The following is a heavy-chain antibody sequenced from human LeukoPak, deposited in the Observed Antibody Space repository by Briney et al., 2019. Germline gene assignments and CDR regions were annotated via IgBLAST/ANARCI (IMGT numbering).Heavy chain of an antibody. D-gene: IGHD5-24*01. J-gene: IGHJ4*02. CDR3: ARNTPSVEMATISFFDY. V-gene: IGHV3-48*03. CDR2: ISSSGSTI. Sequence: PGGSLRLSCAASGFTFSSYEMNWVRQAPGKGLEWVSYISSSGSTIYYADSVKGRFTISRDNAENSLYLQMNSLRAEDTAVYYCARNTPSVEMATISFFDYWGQGTLVTVSS. CDR1: GFTFSSYE.